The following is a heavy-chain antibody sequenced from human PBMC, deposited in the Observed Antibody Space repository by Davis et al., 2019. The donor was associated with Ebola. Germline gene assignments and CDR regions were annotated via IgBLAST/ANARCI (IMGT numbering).Heavy chain of an antibody. CDR3: ARSLVGIVANGWFDP. D-gene: IGHD2-21*01. J-gene: IGHJ5*02. CDR1: GFTFSSYW. V-gene: IGHV3-7*03. CDR2: IKQDGSEK. Sequence: PGGSPRLSCAASGFTFSSYWMSWVRQAPGKGLEWVANIKQDGSEKYYVDSVKGRFTISRDNAKNSLYLQMNSLRAEDTAVYYCARSLVGIVANGWFDPWGQGTLVTVSS.